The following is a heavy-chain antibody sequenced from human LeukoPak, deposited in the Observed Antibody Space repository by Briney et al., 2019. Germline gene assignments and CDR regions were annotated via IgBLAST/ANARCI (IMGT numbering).Heavy chain of an antibody. CDR3: AKVTFEGVDP. D-gene: IGHD2/OR15-2a*01. V-gene: IGHV3-23*01. CDR2: ISGSGGRT. Sequence: GGSLRLSCAASGFTFSGYVMSWVRQAPGKGLEWVSGISGSGGRTYYADSVKGRFTISRDNSKNTLYLQMNSLRAEDTAVYYCAKVTFEGVDPWGQGTLVTVSS. CDR1: GFTFSGYV. J-gene: IGHJ5*02.